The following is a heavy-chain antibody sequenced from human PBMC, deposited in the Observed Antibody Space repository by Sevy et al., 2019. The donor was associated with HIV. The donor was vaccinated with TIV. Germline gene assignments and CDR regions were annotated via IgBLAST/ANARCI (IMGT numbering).Heavy chain of an antibody. CDR2: ISAYNGNT. V-gene: IGHV1-18*01. CDR1: GYTFTSYG. J-gene: IGHJ4*02. Sequence: ASVKVSCKASGYTFTSYGISWVRQAPGQGLEWMGWISAYNGNTNYAQKLQGRVTMTTDTSTSTAYMELRSLRSDDTAVYYCARDRMYYYDSSGYKLEYYFDYWGQGTLVPVSS. CDR3: ARDRMYYYDSSGYKLEYYFDY. D-gene: IGHD3-22*01.